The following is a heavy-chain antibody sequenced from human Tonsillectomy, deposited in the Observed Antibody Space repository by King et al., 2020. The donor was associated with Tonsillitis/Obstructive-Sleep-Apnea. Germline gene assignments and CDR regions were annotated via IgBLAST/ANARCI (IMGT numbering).Heavy chain of an antibody. Sequence: VQLVESGAEVKKPGASVKVSCKASGYTFTSYYMHWVRQAPGQGLEWMGIINPSGGSTSYAQKFQGRVTMTRDTTTSTVYMELSSLRSEDTAVYYCSTTVTTSDVDYYMDVWGKGTTVTVSS. J-gene: IGHJ6*03. CDR3: STTVTTSDVDYYMDV. CDR2: INPSGGST. CDR1: GYTFTSYY. D-gene: IGHD4-17*01. V-gene: IGHV1-46*01.